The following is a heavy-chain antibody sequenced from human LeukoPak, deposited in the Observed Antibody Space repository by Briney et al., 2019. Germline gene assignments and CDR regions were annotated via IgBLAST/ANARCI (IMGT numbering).Heavy chain of an antibody. CDR3: ANAGIAAAGTFDY. CDR2: IGGSGGST. V-gene: IGHV3-23*01. D-gene: IGHD6-13*01. CDR1: GFTFSDYY. Sequence: PGGSLRLSCAASGFTFSDYYMSWIRQAPGKGLGWVSAIGGSGGSTYYADSVKGRFTISRDNSKNTLYLQMNSLRAEDTAVYYCANAGIAAAGTFDYWGQGTLVTVSS. J-gene: IGHJ4*02.